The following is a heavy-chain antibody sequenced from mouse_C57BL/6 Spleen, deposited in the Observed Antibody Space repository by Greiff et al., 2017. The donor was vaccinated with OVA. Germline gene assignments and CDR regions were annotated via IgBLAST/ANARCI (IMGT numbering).Heavy chain of an antibody. J-gene: IGHJ4*01. CDR3: VRQVLYAMDY. CDR2: IRSKSNNYAT. Sequence: EVQRVESGGGLVQPKGSLKLSCAASGFSFNTYAMNWVRQAPGKGLEWVARIRSKSNNYATYYADSVKDRFTISRDDSESMLYLQMNNLKTEDTAMYYCVRQVLYAMDYWGQGTSVTVSS. CDR1: GFSFNTYA. V-gene: IGHV10-1*01.